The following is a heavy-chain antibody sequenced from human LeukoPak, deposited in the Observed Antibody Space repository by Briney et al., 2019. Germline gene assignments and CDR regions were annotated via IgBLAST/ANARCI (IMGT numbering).Heavy chain of an antibody. CDR3: ARAYSYGYFDY. J-gene: IGHJ4*02. Sequence: SETLSLTCTVSGGSISSYYWSWVRQPPGKGLEWIGYIYYSGSTNYNPSLKSRVTISVDTSKNQFSLKLSSVTAADTAVYYCARAYSYGYFDYWGQGTLVTVSS. V-gene: IGHV4-59*01. CDR1: GGSISSYY. D-gene: IGHD5-18*01. CDR2: IYYSGST.